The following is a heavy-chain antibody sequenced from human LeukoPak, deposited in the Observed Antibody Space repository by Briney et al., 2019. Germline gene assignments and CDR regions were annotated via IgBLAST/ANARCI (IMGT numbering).Heavy chain of an antibody. CDR2: IKHSGST. J-gene: IGHJ5*02. D-gene: IGHD2-15*01. Sequence: SETLSLTCAVYGGSFSGYYWSWIRQPPGKGLEWIGEIKHSGSTNYNPSLKSRVTISVDTSKNQFSLKLSSVTAADTAVYYCAREIVVVVAATPTSNWFDPWGQGTLVTVSS. CDR1: GGSFSGYY. CDR3: AREIVVVVAATPTSNWFDP. V-gene: IGHV4-34*01.